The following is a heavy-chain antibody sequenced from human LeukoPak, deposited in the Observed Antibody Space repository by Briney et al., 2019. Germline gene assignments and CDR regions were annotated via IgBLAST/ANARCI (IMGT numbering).Heavy chain of an antibody. CDR1: GGSFSGYY. CDR3: ARGRGYSSSTRRGFDY. J-gene: IGHJ4*02. V-gene: IGHV4-34*01. CDR2: INHSGST. D-gene: IGHD6-6*01. Sequence: SETLSLTCAVYGGSFSGYYWSCIRQPPCKGLEGMGEINHSGSTNYNPSLKSRVTISVDTSKNQFSLKLSSVTAADTAVYYCARGRGYSSSTRRGFDYWGQGTLVTVSS.